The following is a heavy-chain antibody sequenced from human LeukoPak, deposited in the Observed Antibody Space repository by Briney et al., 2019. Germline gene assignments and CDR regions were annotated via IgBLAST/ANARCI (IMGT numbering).Heavy chain of an antibody. D-gene: IGHD3-22*01. CDR1: GVSISTYF. Sequence: SETLSLTCTVSGVSISTYFWSWIRQLVGKGLEWIGRIYTSGSTNYNPSLKSRVIMSVDTSKNQFSLKLSSVTAADSAVYYCARDRVESSGYYYYYGMDVWGQGTTVTVSS. CDR3: ARDRVESSGYYYYYGMDV. V-gene: IGHV4-4*07. CDR2: IYTSGST. J-gene: IGHJ6*02.